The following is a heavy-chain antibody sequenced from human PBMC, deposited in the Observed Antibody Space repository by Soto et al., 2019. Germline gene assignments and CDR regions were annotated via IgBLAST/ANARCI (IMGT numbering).Heavy chain of an antibody. V-gene: IGHV1-69*13. J-gene: IGHJ4*02. Sequence: SVKFSCKASGGTFSSYAISWVRQAPGQGLECMGGIIPIFGTANYAQKFQGRVTITAXXXXSXXXMXLXXLRXEGTAVYYCAREGNRDTAMVLFDYWGQGTLVTVSS. CDR1: GGTFSSYA. CDR3: AREGNRDTAMVLFDY. D-gene: IGHD5-18*01. CDR2: IIPIFGTA.